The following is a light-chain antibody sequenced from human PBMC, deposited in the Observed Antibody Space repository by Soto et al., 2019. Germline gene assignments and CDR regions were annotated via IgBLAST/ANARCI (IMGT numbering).Light chain of an antibody. CDR1: ESVSSN. V-gene: IGKV3-15*01. CDR3: QQYNNWPSIT. J-gene: IGKJ5*01. Sequence: EIIMTQSPATLSVSPGERATLSCRASESVSSNLAWYQQTPGQAPRLLIYGASTRATGIPARFSGSESGTEFTLTISSLQSEDFAVYYCQQYNNWPSITFGQGTRLEIK. CDR2: GAS.